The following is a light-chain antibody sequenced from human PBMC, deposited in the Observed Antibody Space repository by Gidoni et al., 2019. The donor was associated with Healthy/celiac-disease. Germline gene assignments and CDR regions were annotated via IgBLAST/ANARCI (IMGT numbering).Light chain of an antibody. CDR1: QSIITY. Sequence: DIQMTQSPSSLSASVGDRVTITCRASQSIITYLHWYQQKPGKAPKLLIYAASSLQSGVPSRFSGSGSGTDFTLTISSLQPGDFATYYCQQSYTTPRTFGQGTKLEIK. CDR2: AAS. V-gene: IGKV1-39*01. CDR3: QQSYTTPRT. J-gene: IGKJ2*02.